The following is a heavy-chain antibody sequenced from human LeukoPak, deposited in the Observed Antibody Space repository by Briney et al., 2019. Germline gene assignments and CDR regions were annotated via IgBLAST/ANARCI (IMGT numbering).Heavy chain of an antibody. D-gene: IGHD5-12*01. J-gene: IGHJ3*02. CDR1: GFTFSSSA. Sequence: PGGSLRLSCAASGFTFSSSAMSWVRQAPGKGLEWVSCISGSGSSTYFADSVRGWFTISRDNSKNTLYLQMNSLRAEDTAVYYCAKGGGYDCYDGFDIWGQGTMVTVSS. CDR3: AKGGGYDCYDGFDI. V-gene: IGHV3-23*01. CDR2: ISGSGSST.